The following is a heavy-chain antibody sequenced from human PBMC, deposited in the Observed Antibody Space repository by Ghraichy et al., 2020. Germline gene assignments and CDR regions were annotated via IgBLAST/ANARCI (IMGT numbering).Heavy chain of an antibody. V-gene: IGHV3-13*01. CDR3: ARQLWLGDYYYGMDV. CDR2: IGTAGDT. D-gene: IGHD5-18*01. CDR1: GFTFSSYD. Sequence: GGSLRLSCAASGFTFSSYDMHWVRQATGKGLEWVSAIGTAGDTYYPGSVKGRFTISRENAKNSLYLQMNSLRAGDTAVYYCARQLWLGDYYYGMDVWGQGTTVTVSS. J-gene: IGHJ6*02.